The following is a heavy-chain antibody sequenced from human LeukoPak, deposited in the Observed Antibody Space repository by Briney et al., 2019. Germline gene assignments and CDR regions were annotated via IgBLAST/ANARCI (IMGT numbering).Heavy chain of an antibody. CDR3: ARDSLRTALYYMDV. Sequence: PGGSLRLSCAASGFTFSSYSMNWVRQAPGKGLEWVSSISSSSSYIYYADSVKGRFTISRDNAKNSLYLQMNSLRAEDTAVYYCARDSLRTALYYMDVWGKGTTVTVSS. J-gene: IGHJ6*03. CDR1: GFTFSSYS. CDR2: ISSSSSYI. V-gene: IGHV3-21*01.